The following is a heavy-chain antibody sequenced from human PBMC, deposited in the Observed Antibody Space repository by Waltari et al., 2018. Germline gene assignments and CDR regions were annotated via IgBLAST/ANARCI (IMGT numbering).Heavy chain of an antibody. Sequence: QVQLQESGPGLVKPSETLSLTCTVSGGSISSYYCSWIRQPPGKGLEWIGYIYYSGSTNYNPSLKSRVTISVDTSKNQFSLKLSSVTAADTAVYYCARLPRPGNYYYMDVWGKGTTVTISS. D-gene: IGHD6-13*01. CDR1: GGSISSYY. J-gene: IGHJ6*03. V-gene: IGHV4-59*08. CDR3: ARLPRPGNYYYMDV. CDR2: IYYSGST.